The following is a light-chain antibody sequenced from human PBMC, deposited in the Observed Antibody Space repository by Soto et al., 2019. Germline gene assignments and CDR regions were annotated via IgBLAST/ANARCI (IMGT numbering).Light chain of an antibody. Sequence: EIVLTQSPATLSLFPGESATLSCTTSQSVSRFLGWYQLKPGQSPRLLIYDASNRATGIPARFSGGGVGRNFSLTISSLEPEEFAIYYCQQRINWPLTFGGGTKVDIK. CDR1: QSVSRF. V-gene: IGKV3-11*02. J-gene: IGKJ4*01. CDR3: QQRINWPLT. CDR2: DAS.